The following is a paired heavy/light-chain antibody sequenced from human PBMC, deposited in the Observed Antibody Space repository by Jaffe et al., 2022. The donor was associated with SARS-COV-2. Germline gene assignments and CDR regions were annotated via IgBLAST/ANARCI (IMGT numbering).Light chain of an antibody. CDR3: LLYYGGVGV. CDR2: STS. J-gene: IGLJ2*01. V-gene: IGLV7-43*01. CDR1: TGAVTSGYY. Sequence: QTVVTQEPSLTVSPGGTVTLTCASSTGAVTSGYYPNWFQQKPGQAPRALIYSTSNKHSWTPARFSGSLLGGKAALTLSGVQPEDEAEYYCLLYYGGVGVFGGGTKLTVL.
Heavy chain of an antibody. CDR2: ISGSGGST. V-gene: IGHV3-23*01. CDR1: GFTFSSYA. CDR3: AKGVDTAMAPIYYYYGMDV. Sequence: EVQLLESGGGLVQPGGSLRLSCAASGFTFSSYAMSWVRQAPGKGLEWVSAISGSGGSTYYADSVKGRFTISRDNSKNTLYLQMNSLRAEDTAVYYCAKGVDTAMAPIYYYYGMDVWGQGTTVTVSS. J-gene: IGHJ6*02. D-gene: IGHD5-18*01.